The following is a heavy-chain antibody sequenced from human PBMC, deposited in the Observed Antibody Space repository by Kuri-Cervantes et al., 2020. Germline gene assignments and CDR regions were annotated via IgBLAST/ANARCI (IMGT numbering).Heavy chain of an antibody. J-gene: IGHJ5*02. V-gene: IGHV4-30-2*03. CDR3: ARPRSTSSRGWFDP. D-gene: IGHD2-2*01. Sequence: LRLSCAVSGGSISGGGYSWSWIRQPPGKGLEWIGYIYHSGSTYYNPSLKSRVTISVDTSKNQFSLKLSSVTAADTAVYYCARPRSTSSRGWFDPWGQGTLVTVSS. CDR1: GGSISGGGYS. CDR2: IYHSGST.